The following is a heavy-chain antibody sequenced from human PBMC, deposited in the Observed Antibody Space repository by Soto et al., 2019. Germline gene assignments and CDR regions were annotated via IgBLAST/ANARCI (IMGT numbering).Heavy chain of an antibody. CDR1: GFPFTTYG. CDR2: ISYDGSNT. D-gene: IGHD3-10*01. Sequence: QVQLVESGGGVVQPGRSLRLSCAASGFPFTTYGMHWVREGPGKGLEWVAVISYDGSNTYYADSVKGRFTISRDNSKKTLYLQMNSLRPEETALYYCVGGQYYFDYRGQGTLVTVSS. CDR3: VGGQYYFDY. J-gene: IGHJ4*02. V-gene: IGHV3-30*03.